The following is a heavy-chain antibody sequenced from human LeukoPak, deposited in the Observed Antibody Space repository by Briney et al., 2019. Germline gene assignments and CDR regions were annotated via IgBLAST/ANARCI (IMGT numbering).Heavy chain of an antibody. J-gene: IGHJ3*02. D-gene: IGHD3-10*01. CDR1: GFTFSTFSRSW. CDR2: IKEDGSQK. Sequence: PGGSLRLSCAAPGFTFSTFSRSWMSWVRQAPGKGLEWVANIKEDGSQKFYVDSVKGRFTISRDNSKNTLYLQMNSLRVEDTAVYYCAKDSQYYYGSGSEQSAFDIWGQGTMVTVSS. CDR3: AKDSQYYYGSGSEQSAFDI. V-gene: IGHV3-7*01.